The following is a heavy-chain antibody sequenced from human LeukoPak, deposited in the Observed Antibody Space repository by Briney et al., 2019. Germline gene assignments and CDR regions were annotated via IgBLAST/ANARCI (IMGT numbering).Heavy chain of an antibody. D-gene: IGHD3-10*01. CDR1: GFTFSSYG. J-gene: IGHJ4*02. CDR3: AKSVTNMVRGYFDY. CDR2: IRYDGSNK. Sequence: GGSLRLSCAASGFTFSSYGMHWVRQAPGKGLEWVAFIRYDGSNKYYADSVKGRFTISRDNSKNTLYLQMNSLRAEDTAVYYCAKSVTNMVRGYFDYWGQGTLVTVSS. V-gene: IGHV3-30*02.